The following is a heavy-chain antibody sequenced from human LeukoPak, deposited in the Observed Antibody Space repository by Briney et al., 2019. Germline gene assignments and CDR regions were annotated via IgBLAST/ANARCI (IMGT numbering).Heavy chain of an antibody. CDR3: ARAANYYDSSGYYRPNLFDY. J-gene: IGHJ4*02. CDR2: IYYSGST. Sequence: SETLSLTCTVSGGSISSYYWSWIRQPPGKGLEWIGYIYYSGSTNYNPSLKSRVTISVDTSKNQFSLKLNSVTAADTAVYYCARAANYYDSSGYYRPNLFDYWGQGTLVTVSS. CDR1: GGSISSYY. D-gene: IGHD3-22*01. V-gene: IGHV4-59*01.